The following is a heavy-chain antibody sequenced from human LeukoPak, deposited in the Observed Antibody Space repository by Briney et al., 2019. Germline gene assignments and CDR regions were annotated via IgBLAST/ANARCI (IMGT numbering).Heavy chain of an antibody. D-gene: IGHD6-13*01. CDR1: GYTLTELS. V-gene: IGHV1-46*01. CDR3: AREYLGYSTRIFDY. CDR2: INPSVGST. Sequence: GASVKVSFTVSGYTLTELSMHWVRQAPGQGLEWMGIINPSVGSTSYAQKFQGRVTMTRDTSTSTVYMELSSLRSEDTAVYYCAREYLGYSTRIFDYWGQGTLVTVSS. J-gene: IGHJ4*02.